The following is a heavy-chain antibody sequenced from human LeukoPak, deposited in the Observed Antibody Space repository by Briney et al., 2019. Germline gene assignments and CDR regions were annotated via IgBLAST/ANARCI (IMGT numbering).Heavy chain of an antibody. CDR2: INHSGST. Sequence: SETLSLTRAVYGGSFSGYYWSWIRQPPGKGLEWIGEINHSGSTNYNPSLKSRVSISVDTSKNQFSLKLSSVTAADTAVYYCARGRGIAAAGTFDYWGQGTLVTVSS. V-gene: IGHV4-34*01. CDR3: ARGRGIAAAGTFDY. J-gene: IGHJ4*02. D-gene: IGHD6-13*01. CDR1: GGSFSGYY.